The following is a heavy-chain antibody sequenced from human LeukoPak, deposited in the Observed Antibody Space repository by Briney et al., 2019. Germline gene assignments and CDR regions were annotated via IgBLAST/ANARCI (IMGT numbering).Heavy chain of an antibody. CDR2: XSYDGSNK. V-gene: IGHV3-30*18. CDR3: AKASMIVVAPNDAFDI. CDR1: GFTFSSYG. J-gene: IGHJ3*02. Sequence: GRSLRLSCAASGFTFSSYGMHWVRQAPGKGLXXXXXXSYDGSNKYYADSVKGRFTISRDNSKNTLYLQMNSPRAEDTAVYYCAKASMIVVAPNDAFDIWGQGTMVTVSS. D-gene: IGHD3-22*01.